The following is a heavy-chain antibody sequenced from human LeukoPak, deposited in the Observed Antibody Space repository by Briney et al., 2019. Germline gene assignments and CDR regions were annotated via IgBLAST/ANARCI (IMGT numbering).Heavy chain of an antibody. CDR3: ARDKWEPRYAFDI. CDR1: GGTFSSYA. CDR2: IIPIFGTA. J-gene: IGHJ3*02. D-gene: IGHD1-26*01. V-gene: IGHV1-69*13. Sequence: SVKVSCKASGGTFSSYAISWVRQAPGQGLEWMGGIIPIFGTANYAQKFQGRVTITADESTSTAYMELSSLRSEDTAVYYCARDKWEPRYAFDIWGQGTMVTVSS.